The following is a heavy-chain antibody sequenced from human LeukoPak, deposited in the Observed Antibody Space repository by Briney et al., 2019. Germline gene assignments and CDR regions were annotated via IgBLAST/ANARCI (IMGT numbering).Heavy chain of an antibody. V-gene: IGHV1-18*01. Sequence: ASVTVSFKASGYTFTNYAISWVRQAPGQGLEWMGWVRAYNGNTNYAQRLQGRVTMTTDTSTNTAYMELRSLRSDDTAVYYCARMYYYDSSGYYPVGWYFDLWGRGTLVTVSS. D-gene: IGHD3-22*01. CDR2: VRAYNGNT. CDR1: GYTFTNYA. CDR3: ARMYYYDSSGYYPVGWYFDL. J-gene: IGHJ2*01.